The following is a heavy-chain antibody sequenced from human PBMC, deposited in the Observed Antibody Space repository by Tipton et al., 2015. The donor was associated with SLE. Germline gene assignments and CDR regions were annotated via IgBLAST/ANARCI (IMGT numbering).Heavy chain of an antibody. CDR2: MYYSGST. CDR3: ARGLSRSHSHYFDY. V-gene: IGHV4-59*12. D-gene: IGHD1-26*01. Sequence: TLSLTCTVSSGSISSYYWSWTRQPPGKGLEWIGFMYYSGSTNYNTSLKSRVTMSVDTSKNQFSLKLSSVTAADTAVYYCARGLSRSHSHYFDYWGQGALVTVSS. J-gene: IGHJ4*02. CDR1: SGSISSYY.